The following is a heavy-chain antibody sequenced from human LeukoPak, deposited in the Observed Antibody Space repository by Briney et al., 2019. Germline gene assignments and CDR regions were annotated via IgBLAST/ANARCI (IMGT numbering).Heavy chain of an antibody. V-gene: IGHV1-2*06. CDR3: ARGENYSYGY. CDR2: INPNNGGA. CDR1: GYTFTSYG. J-gene: IGHJ4*02. Sequence: ASVKVSCKASGYTFTSYGISWVRQAPGQGLEWMGRINPNNGGANYAQNFRGRVTVTRDTSISTVYMELTRLRSDDTAFYYCARGENYSYGYWGQGTLVTVSS. D-gene: IGHD5-18*01.